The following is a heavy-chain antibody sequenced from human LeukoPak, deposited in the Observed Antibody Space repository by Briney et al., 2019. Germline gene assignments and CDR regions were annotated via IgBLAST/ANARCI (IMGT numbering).Heavy chain of an antibody. D-gene: IGHD3-22*01. V-gene: IGHV3-23*01. Sequence: GGSLRLSCAASGFTFSIYAMSWVRQAPGKGLQWVSSITSRGESTWYVDSVKGRFTITRDNSGNTLYLQMHSLRAEDTAVYYCARDRPNYYGSDGHYYRRDGDYWGRGTLVSVSS. CDR3: ARDRPNYYGSDGHYYRRDGDY. J-gene: IGHJ4*02. CDR2: ITSRGEST. CDR1: GFTFSIYA.